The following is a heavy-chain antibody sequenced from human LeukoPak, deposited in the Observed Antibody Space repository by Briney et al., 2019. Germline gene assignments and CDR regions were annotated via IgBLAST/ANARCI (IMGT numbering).Heavy chain of an antibody. D-gene: IGHD1-26*01. J-gene: IGHJ6*03. CDR3: ARDTLDERYSGGYYVYYYYMDV. CDR1: GGSISSYY. V-gene: IGHV4-4*07. Sequence: SETLSLTCTVSGGSISSYYWSWIRQPAGKGLEWIGRIYTSGSTNYNPSLKSRVTMSVDTSKNQFSPKLSSVTAADTAVYYCARDTLDERYSGGYYVYYYYMDVWGKGTTVTVSS. CDR2: IYTSGST.